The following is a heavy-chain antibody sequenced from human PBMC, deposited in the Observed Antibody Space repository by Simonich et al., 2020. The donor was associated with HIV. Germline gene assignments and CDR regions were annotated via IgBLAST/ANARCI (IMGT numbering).Heavy chain of an antibody. CDR2: IKPNGGGT. CDR3: ARVLTMAREVISHYAMDV. V-gene: IGHV1-2*06. CDR1: GYTFTGYY. J-gene: IGHJ6*02. D-gene: IGHD3-10*01. Sequence: QVQLVQSGADMKKPGASVKVSCKASGYTFTGYYIHWVRQAPGQGLEWMGRIKPNGGGTNYAQKFQGRVTMTRDTSISTAYMELSRLRSDDTAFYYCARVLTMAREVISHYAMDVWGQGTTVTVSS.